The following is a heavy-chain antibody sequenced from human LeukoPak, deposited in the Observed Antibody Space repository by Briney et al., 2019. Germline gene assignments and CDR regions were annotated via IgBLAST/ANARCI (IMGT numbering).Heavy chain of an antibody. CDR2: INGDGSST. V-gene: IGHV3-74*01. CDR1: GFTFSSYW. Sequence: PGGSLRLSCAASGFTFSSYWMHWVRQAPGKGLVWVSRINGDGSSTAYADSVRGRFTISRDNAKNTLYLQMNSLRADDTAVYYCARGYSSDYRIDYWGQGTLVTVSS. CDR3: ARGYSSDYRIDY. J-gene: IGHJ4*02. D-gene: IGHD3-22*01.